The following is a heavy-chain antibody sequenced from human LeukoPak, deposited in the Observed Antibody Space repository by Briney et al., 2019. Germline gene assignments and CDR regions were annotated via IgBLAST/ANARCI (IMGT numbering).Heavy chain of an antibody. J-gene: IGHJ4*02. Sequence: PSQTLSLTCTVSGGSISSGDYYWSWIRQPPGKGLEWIGYIYYSGSTNYNPSLKSRVTISVDTSKNQFSLKLSSVTAADTAVYYCARTGELSFVFDYWGQGTLVTVSS. CDR2: IYYSGST. CDR3: ARTGELSFVFDY. V-gene: IGHV4-61*08. D-gene: IGHD3-16*02. CDR1: GGSISSGDYY.